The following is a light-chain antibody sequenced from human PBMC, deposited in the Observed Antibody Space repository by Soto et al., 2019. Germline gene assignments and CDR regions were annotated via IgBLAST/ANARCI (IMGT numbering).Light chain of an antibody. CDR3: QQRSSWPT. CDR1: QSVSSY. V-gene: IGKV3-11*01. Sequence: EIGLTQSPATLSLSPGERATLSCRASQSVSSYLAWYQQKPGQAPRLLIYDASNRATGIPARFSGNGFGTDFTLTISSLEPEDFAVYYCQQRSSWPTFGPGTKVDI. J-gene: IGKJ3*01. CDR2: DAS.